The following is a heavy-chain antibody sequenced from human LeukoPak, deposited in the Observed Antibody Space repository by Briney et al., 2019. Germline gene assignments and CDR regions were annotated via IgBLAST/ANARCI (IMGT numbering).Heavy chain of an antibody. Sequence: GPSVKVSFKASGYTFTGYYMHWVRQAPGQGLEWMGWINPNSGGTNYAQKFQGRVTMTRDTSISTAYMELSRLRSDDTAVYYCARDDRVYAINWFDPWGQGTLVTVSS. CDR3: ARDDRVYAINWFDP. J-gene: IGHJ5*02. CDR1: GYTFTGYY. D-gene: IGHD2-8*01. V-gene: IGHV1-2*02. CDR2: INPNSGGT.